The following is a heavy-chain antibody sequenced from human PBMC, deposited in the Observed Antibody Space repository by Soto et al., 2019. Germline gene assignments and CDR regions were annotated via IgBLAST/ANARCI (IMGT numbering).Heavy chain of an antibody. CDR1: GYTFTSYD. CDR3: ARTDWLHYCTNGVCYTLSIGGYYMDV. D-gene: IGHD2-8*01. CDR2: MNPNSGNT. V-gene: IGHV1-8*01. Sequence: ASVKVSCKASGYTFTSYDINWVRQATGQGLEWMGWMNPNSGNTGYAQKFQGRVTMTRNTSISTAYMELSSLRSEDTAVYYCARTDWLHYCTNGVCYTLSIGGYYMDVWGKGTTVTVSS. J-gene: IGHJ6*03.